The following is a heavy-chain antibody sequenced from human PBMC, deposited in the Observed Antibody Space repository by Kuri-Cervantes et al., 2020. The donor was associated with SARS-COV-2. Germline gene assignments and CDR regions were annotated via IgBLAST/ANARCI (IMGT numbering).Heavy chain of an antibody. CDR2: IYSGGST. D-gene: IGHD6-25*01. CDR1: GFTVSSNY. CDR3: ARAHRNGQRLNWFDP. V-gene: IGHV3-66*01. Sequence: GEPLQISCAASGFTVSSNYMSWVRQAPGKGLEWVSVIYSGGSTYYEDSVKGRFTISRDNAKNSLYLQMDSLRAEDTAVYYCARAHRNGQRLNWFDPWGQGTLVTVSS. J-gene: IGHJ5*02.